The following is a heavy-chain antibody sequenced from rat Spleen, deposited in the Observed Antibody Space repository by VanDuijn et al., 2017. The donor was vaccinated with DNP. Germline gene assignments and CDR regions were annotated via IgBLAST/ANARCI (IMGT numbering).Heavy chain of an antibody. D-gene: IGHD1-5*01. Sequence: EVQLVESGGGLVQPGRSLKLSCAASGFTFSNYDMAWVRQAPTKGLEWVASISPSGGSTYYRDSVKGRFTVSRDNAKSSLYLQMDSLRSEDTATYYCARHGERYNNEDAMDAWGQGTSVTVSS. CDR1: GFTFSNYD. CDR2: ISPSGGST. J-gene: IGHJ4*01. CDR3: ARHGERYNNEDAMDA. V-gene: IGHV5-25*01.